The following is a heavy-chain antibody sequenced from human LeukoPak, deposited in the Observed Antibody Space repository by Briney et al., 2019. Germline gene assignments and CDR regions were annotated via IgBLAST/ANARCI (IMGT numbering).Heavy chain of an antibody. D-gene: IGHD3-3*01. Sequence: PGGSLRLSCAASGFTFPTYWMAWVRQAPGKGLEWVANIKGDESARHQADSVKGRFTISRDNTQNSVYLQMSSLRAEDTAVYYCARDRPTGASRLFVVQWGQGTLVTVSS. V-gene: IGHV3-7*01. CDR1: GFTFPTYW. CDR2: IKGDESAR. CDR3: ARDRPTGASRLFVVQ. J-gene: IGHJ4*02.